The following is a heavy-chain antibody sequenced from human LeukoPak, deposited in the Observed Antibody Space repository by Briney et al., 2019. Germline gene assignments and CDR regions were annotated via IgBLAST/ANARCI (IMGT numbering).Heavy chain of an antibody. Sequence: AAVKVSCKASGYTFTNYYVHWVRLAPGQGLEWMGIINPSGGNTNYAHKFQGRVSMTRDTSTSTLYMELSSLRSEDTAVYYCARGHFFDSSGYFPPDYWGQGTRVTVSS. V-gene: IGHV1-46*01. D-gene: IGHD3-22*01. CDR1: GYTFTNYY. J-gene: IGHJ4*02. CDR3: ARGHFFDSSGYFPPDY. CDR2: INPSGGNT.